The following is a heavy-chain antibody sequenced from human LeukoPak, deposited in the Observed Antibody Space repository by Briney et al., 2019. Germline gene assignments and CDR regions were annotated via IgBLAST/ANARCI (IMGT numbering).Heavy chain of an antibody. CDR1: GFTFSRYS. CDR3: ARGQDYDSSGYYPYYMDV. CDR2: ISGSSSYI. Sequence: TGGSLRLSCAASGFTFSRYSMNWVRQAPGKGLEWVSSISGSSSYIYYADSVKGRFTISRHNAKNSLYLQMNSLRAEDTAVYYCARGQDYDSSGYYPYYMDVWGKGTTVTVSS. D-gene: IGHD3-22*01. V-gene: IGHV3-21*01. J-gene: IGHJ6*03.